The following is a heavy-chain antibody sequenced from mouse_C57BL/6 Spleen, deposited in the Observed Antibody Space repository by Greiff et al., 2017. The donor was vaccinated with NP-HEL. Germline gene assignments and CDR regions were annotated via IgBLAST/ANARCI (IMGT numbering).Heavy chain of an antibody. D-gene: IGHD1-1*01. Sequence: DVQLVESGGDLVKPGGSLKLSCAASGFTFSSYGMSWVRQTPDNRLEWVATISSGGSYTYYPDSVKGRFTISRDNAKNTLYLQMSSLKSEDTAMYYCARRDYYGSSPSYWYFDVWGTGTTVTVSS. CDR2: ISSGGSYT. V-gene: IGHV5-6*02. CDR3: ARRDYYGSSPSYWYFDV. J-gene: IGHJ1*03. CDR1: GFTFSSYG.